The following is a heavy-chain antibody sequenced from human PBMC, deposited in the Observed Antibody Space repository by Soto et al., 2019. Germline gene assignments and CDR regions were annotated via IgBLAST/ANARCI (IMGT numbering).Heavy chain of an antibody. CDR1: GFTFSSYA. Sequence: PGXSLRLACAASGFTFSSYAMSWVRQAPVNGLEWVSAISGSGGSTYYADSVKGRFTISRDNSKNTLYLQMNSLRAEDTAVYYCAKDINKLVSVYYYYGMDVWGQGTTVTVSS. D-gene: IGHD6-6*01. CDR3: AKDINKLVSVYYYYGMDV. CDR2: ISGSGGST. J-gene: IGHJ6*02. V-gene: IGHV3-23*01.